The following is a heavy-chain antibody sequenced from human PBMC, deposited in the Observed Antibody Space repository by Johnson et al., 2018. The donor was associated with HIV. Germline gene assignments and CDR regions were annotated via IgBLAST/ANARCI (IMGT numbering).Heavy chain of an antibody. CDR1: GFTVSSNY. CDR2: ISGGGSGGRT. V-gene: IGHV3-53*01. Sequence: VQLVESGGGLIQPGGSLRLSWAASGFTVSSNYMSSVRQAPGKGLEWVSVISGGGSGGRTYYVDYVMGRFTISRDNAKNSMYLHMYSLRGEDTAVYYCARVWVVEFARGAFYIWGQGTMVTVSS. J-gene: IGHJ3*02. CDR3: ARVWVVEFARGAFYI. D-gene: IGHD2-15*01.